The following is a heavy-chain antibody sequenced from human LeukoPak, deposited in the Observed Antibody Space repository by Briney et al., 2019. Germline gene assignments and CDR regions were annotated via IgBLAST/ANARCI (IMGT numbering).Heavy chain of an antibody. D-gene: IGHD2-2*01. J-gene: IGHJ4*02. CDR1: GFTFSSYA. CDR2: ISGSGGST. Sequence: GGSLRLSCAASGFTFSSYAMSWARQAPGKGLEWVSAISGSGGSTYYADSVKGRFTISRDNSKNTLYLQMNSLRAEDTAVYYCARTYCSSTSCSFDYWGQGTLVTVSS. CDR3: ARTYCSSTSCSFDY. V-gene: IGHV3-23*01.